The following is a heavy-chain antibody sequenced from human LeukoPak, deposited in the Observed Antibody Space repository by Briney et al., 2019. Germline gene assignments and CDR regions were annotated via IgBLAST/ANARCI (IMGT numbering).Heavy chain of an antibody. D-gene: IGHD3-3*01. J-gene: IGHJ6*02. Sequence: GGSLRLSCAASGFTFSSYSMNWVRRAPGKGLEWVSSISSSSSYIYYADSVKGRFTISRDNAKNSLYLQMNSLRAEDTAVYYCARSLPLEWFPAHYYYYGMDVWGQGTTVTVSS. V-gene: IGHV3-21*01. CDR3: ARSLPLEWFPAHYYYYGMDV. CDR1: GFTFSSYS. CDR2: ISSSSSYI.